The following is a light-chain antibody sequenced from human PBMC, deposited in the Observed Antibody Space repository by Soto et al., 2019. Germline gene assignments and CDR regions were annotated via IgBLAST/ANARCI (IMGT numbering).Light chain of an antibody. CDR3: SSYADNHNLV. CDR1: SSDVGGYNY. J-gene: IGLJ1*01. V-gene: IGLV2-8*01. Sequence: QSALTQPPSASGSPGQSVTISCTGTSSDVGGYNYVSWYQQHPGKVPKLMIYEVSKRPSGVPDRFSGSKSGNTASPTVSRIQAEVGADSYCSSYADNHNLVSGTGTKLTVL. CDR2: EVS.